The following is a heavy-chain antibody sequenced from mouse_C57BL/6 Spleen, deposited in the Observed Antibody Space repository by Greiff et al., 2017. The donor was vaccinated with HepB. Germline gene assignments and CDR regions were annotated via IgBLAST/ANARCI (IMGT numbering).Heavy chain of an antibody. CDR3: ARSRLGNFDY. V-gene: IGHV1-80*01. J-gene: IGHJ2*01. Sequence: QVQLKESGAELVKPGASVKISCKASGYAFSSYWMNWVKQRPGKGLEWIVQIYPGDGDTNYNGKFKGKATLTADKNSSTAYMLLSSLTSEDSAVYFCARSRLGNFDYWGQGTTLTVSS. CDR1: GYAFSSYW. CDR2: IYPGDGDT. D-gene: IGHD2-14*01.